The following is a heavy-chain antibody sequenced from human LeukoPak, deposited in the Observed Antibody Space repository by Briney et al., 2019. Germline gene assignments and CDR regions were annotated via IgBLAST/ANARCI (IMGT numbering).Heavy chain of an antibody. CDR2: IYYSGST. CDR1: GVSISSSSYY. CDR3: ARHVRYCSATCLQYFDY. D-gene: IGHD2-15*01. V-gene: IGHV4-39*01. J-gene: IGHJ4*02. Sequence: SETLSLTCTVSGVSISSSSYYWGWFRQPPGKGLEWIGSIYYSGSTYYNPPLKSRVTISVDTSKNQFSLKLSSVTAADTAVYYCARHVRYCSATCLQYFDYWGQGTLVTVSS.